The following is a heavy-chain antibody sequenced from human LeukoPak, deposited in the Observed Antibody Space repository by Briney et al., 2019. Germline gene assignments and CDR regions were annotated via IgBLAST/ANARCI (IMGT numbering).Heavy chain of an antibody. V-gene: IGHV3-7*01. CDR2: IKQDGSEK. CDR3: ARDTGDGYYYFDY. J-gene: IGHJ4*02. D-gene: IGHD5-24*01. CDR1: GFTFSSYW. Sequence: GGSLRLSCAASGFTFSSYWMSWLRQAPGRGLEWVANIKQDGSEKYYVDSVKGRFTISRDNAKNSLYLQMNSLRAEDTAVYYCARDTGDGYYYFDYWGEGTVVTVSS.